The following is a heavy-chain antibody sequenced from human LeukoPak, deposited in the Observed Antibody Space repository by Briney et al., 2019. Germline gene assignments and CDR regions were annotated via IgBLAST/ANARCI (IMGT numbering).Heavy chain of an antibody. D-gene: IGHD3-22*01. CDR1: GFTVSTNC. CDR2: IYSGGST. Sequence: PGGSLRLSCAASGFTVSTNCMIWVRQAPGKGLEWVSVIYSGGSTYYADSVKGRFTISRDNSKNTLYLQMNSLRAEDTAVYYCARDRNYYDSSGASLWYFDLWGRGTLVTVSS. J-gene: IGHJ2*01. V-gene: IGHV3-53*01. CDR3: ARDRNYYDSSGASLWYFDL.